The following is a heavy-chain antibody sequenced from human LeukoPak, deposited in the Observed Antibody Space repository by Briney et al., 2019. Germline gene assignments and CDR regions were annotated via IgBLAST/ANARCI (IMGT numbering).Heavy chain of an antibody. Sequence: SETLSLTCAVSGYSISSASYWGWIRQPPAKGLEWIGNIYRSGSPYYNPSLKSRVTISVDTSKNQFSLKLSSVTAADTAVYYCARPISSQGYFGVVIDWGQGTLVTASS. D-gene: IGHD3-3*01. CDR3: ARPISSQGYFGVVID. J-gene: IGHJ4*02. CDR2: IYRSGSP. V-gene: IGHV4-38-2*01. CDR1: GYSISSASY.